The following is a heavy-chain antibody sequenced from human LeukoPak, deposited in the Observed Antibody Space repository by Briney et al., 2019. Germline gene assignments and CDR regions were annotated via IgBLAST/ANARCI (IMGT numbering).Heavy chain of an antibody. Sequence: GESLKISCKGSGYSFTSYWIGWVRQMPGKGLEWMGIIYPGDSDTRYSPSFQGQVTISADKSISTAYLQWSSLKASDTAMYYCARHGIAAAGTPGAEYYYYYYYMDVWGKGTTVTVSS. CDR3: ARHGIAAAGTPGAEYYYYYYYMDV. J-gene: IGHJ6*03. D-gene: IGHD6-13*01. CDR2: IYPGDSDT. V-gene: IGHV5-51*01. CDR1: GYSFTSYW.